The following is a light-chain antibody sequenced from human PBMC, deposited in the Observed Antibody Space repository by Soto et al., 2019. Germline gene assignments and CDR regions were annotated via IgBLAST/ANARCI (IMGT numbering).Light chain of an antibody. V-gene: IGKV1-39*01. CDR1: QSISSY. CDR2: AAS. CDR3: EQSYSTLT. Sequence: IQVLESRCSLSAYIEDRVSITFRASQSISSYLNWYQQKPGKAPKLLIYAASSLQSGVPSRFSGSGSGTEFTLTIGSLQTEDFATYYGEQSYSTLTFGGGTKVDI. J-gene: IGKJ4*01.